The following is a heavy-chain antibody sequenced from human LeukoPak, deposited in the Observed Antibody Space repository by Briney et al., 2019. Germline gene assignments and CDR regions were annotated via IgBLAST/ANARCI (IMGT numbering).Heavy chain of an antibody. V-gene: IGHV3-53*04. CDR2: IYSGGST. D-gene: IGHD3-16*01. Sequence: GGSLRLSCAASGFTFSSYAMSWVRQAPGKGLEWVSVIYSGGSTYYADSVKGRFTISRHNSKNTLYLQMNSLRAEDTAVYYCARGEYLGAFDIWGQGTMVTVSS. J-gene: IGHJ3*02. CDR1: GFTFSSYA. CDR3: ARGEYLGAFDI.